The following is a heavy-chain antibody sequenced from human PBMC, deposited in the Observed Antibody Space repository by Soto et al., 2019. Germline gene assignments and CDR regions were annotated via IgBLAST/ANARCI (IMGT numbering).Heavy chain of an antibody. CDR3: ARVGCSSIGCVTQFDN. CDR2: ISFDGNNI. Sequence: GGSLRLSCASSGFNFSFYAMHWVRQTPGKGLEWVAVISFDGNNIYYADSVRGRFTISRDSSSSMLYLQMSNLKPEDSAIYYCARVGCSSIGCVTQFDNWGQGTLVTVSS. D-gene: IGHD2-2*01. J-gene: IGHJ4*02. V-gene: IGHV3-30-3*01. CDR1: GFNFSFYA.